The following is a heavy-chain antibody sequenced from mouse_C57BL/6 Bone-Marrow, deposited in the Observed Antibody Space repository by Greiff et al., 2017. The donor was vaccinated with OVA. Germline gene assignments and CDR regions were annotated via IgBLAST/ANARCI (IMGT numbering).Heavy chain of an antibody. D-gene: IGHD2-5*01. J-gene: IGHJ2*01. Sequence: VQLQQSGAELVKPGASVKMSCKASGYTFTSYWITWVKQRPGQGLEWIGDIYPGSGSTNYNEKFKSKATLTVDTSSSTAYMQLSSLTSEDSAVYYCARGYSNYGGDYFDYWGQGTTLTVSS. CDR1: GYTFTSYW. CDR3: ARGYSNYGGDYFDY. V-gene: IGHV1-55*01. CDR2: IYPGSGST.